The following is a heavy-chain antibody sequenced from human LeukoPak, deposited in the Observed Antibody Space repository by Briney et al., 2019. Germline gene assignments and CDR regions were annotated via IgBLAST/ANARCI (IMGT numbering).Heavy chain of an antibody. CDR2: INQDGSKK. D-gene: IGHD5-24*01. Sequence: GGSLRLTCVASRFTFSNYWMSWVRQAPGKGLEWVANINQDGSKKVYADSMKGRFTISRDNAKESLYLQLNSLRADDTAVYYCARAIGQRWLQLTGDYWGQGTLVTVSS. J-gene: IGHJ4*02. CDR3: ARAIGQRWLQLTGDY. V-gene: IGHV3-7*01. CDR1: RFTFSNYW.